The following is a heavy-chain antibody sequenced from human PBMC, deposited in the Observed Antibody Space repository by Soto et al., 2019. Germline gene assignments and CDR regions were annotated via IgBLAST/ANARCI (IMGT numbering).Heavy chain of an antibody. CDR2: LYDVDGS. V-gene: IGHV3-53*01. CDR1: GLTVSGKKY. Sequence: GGSLRLSCAASGLTVSGKKYVAWVRQAPGKGLEWVSALYDVDGSFYSDSVKGRFTTSSDSSKTTVYLQMNDLRPADTAVYYCAKDQYSSGWPNLMDVWGQGTTVTVSS. CDR3: AKDQYSSGWPNLMDV. J-gene: IGHJ6*02. D-gene: IGHD6-19*01.